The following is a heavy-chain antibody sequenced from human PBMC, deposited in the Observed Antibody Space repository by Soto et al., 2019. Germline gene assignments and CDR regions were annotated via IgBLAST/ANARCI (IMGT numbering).Heavy chain of an antibody. CDR1: GFTFSSYG. CDR2: ISYDGSNK. Sequence: QVQLVESGGGVVQPGRSLRLSCAASGFTFSSYGMHWVRQAPGKGLEWVAVISYDGSNKYYADSVKGRFTISRDNSKNTLYLQMNSLRAEDTAVYYCAKVAYGDYARHYYYGTDVWGQGTTVTVSS. J-gene: IGHJ6*02. V-gene: IGHV3-30*18. CDR3: AKVAYGDYARHYYYGTDV. D-gene: IGHD4-17*01.